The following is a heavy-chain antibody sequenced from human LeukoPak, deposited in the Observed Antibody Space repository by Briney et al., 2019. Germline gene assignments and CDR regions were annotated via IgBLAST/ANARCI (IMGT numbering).Heavy chain of an antibody. D-gene: IGHD2-21*02. J-gene: IGHJ2*01. V-gene: IGHV4-4*07. CDR2: IYSSGGT. Sequence: KPSETLSLTCTVSGGSMNSYYWSWIRQPAGKELEWIGRIYSSGGTNYNPPLKGRVTMSVDTSKNQFSLKLSSVTAADTAVYYCVRGRVTAPRWCFDLWGRGTLVIVSS. CDR3: VRGRVTAPRWCFDL. CDR1: GGSMNSYY.